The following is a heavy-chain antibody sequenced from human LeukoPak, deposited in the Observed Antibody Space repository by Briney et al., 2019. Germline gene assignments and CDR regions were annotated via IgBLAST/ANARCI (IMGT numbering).Heavy chain of an antibody. CDR2: IIPIFGTA. CDR1: GGTFSSYA. V-gene: IGHV1-69*05. CDR3: ARGIAARPSWFDP. J-gene: IGHJ5*02. Sequence: GASVEVSCKASGGTFSSYAISWVRQAPGQGLEWMGGIIPIFGTANYAQKFQGRVTITTDESTSTAYMELSSLRSEDTAVYYCARGIAARPSWFDPWGQGTLVTVSS. D-gene: IGHD6-6*01.